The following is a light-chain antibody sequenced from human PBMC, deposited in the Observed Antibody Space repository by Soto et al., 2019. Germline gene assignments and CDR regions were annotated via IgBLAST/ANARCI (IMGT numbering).Light chain of an antibody. Sequence: QSALTQPASVSGSPGQSITISCTGGSSDIGGYNYVSWFQQHPGKAPKLMIYEVSNRPSGVSNRFSGSKSGNTASLTISGLQAEDEADYYCSSYTSSSTLNWVFGGGTKLTVL. CDR3: SSYTSSSTLNWV. CDR1: SSDIGGYNY. CDR2: EVS. V-gene: IGLV2-14*01. J-gene: IGLJ3*02.